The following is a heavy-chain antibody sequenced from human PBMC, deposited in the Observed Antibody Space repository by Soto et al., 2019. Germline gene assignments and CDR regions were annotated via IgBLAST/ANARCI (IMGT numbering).Heavy chain of an antibody. Sequence: QVQLVQSGAEVKEPGSSVKVSCKASGGGNLRDYRTTWVRRAPGQGLEWMGGMIPKLGSANCAQKFQGRVTITADESTNSVYMELRSLRSDDTAVYYCARGGERYNFGAVYWGQGTPVTVSS. V-gene: IGHV1-69*01. J-gene: IGHJ4*02. CDR3: ARGGERYNFGAVY. CDR2: MIPKLGSA. D-gene: IGHD5-12*01. CDR1: GGGNLRDYR.